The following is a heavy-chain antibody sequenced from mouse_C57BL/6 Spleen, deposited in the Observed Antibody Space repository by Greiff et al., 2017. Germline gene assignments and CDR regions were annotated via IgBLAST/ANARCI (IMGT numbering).Heavy chain of an antibody. V-gene: IGHV1-5*01. Sequence: EVQLQQSGTVLARPGASVKMSCKTSGYTFTSYWMHWVKQRPGQGLEWIGAIYPGNSDTSYNQKFKGKAKLTAVTSASTAYMELSSLTNEDSAVYYCTRSPQDSMDYWGQGTSVTVSS. CDR1: GYTFTSYW. CDR3: TRSPQDSMDY. J-gene: IGHJ4*01. CDR2: IYPGNSDT.